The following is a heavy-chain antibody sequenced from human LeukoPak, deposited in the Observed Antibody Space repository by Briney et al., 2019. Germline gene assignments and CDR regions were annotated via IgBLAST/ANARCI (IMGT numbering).Heavy chain of an antibody. D-gene: IGHD5-24*01. V-gene: IGHV1-69*05. J-gene: IGHJ4*02. CDR1: RGTFSGYA. CDR3: AIEGLHYYFDY. Sequence: SVKVSCKASRGTFSGYAISWVRQAPGQGLEWMGGIIPIFGTANYAQKFQGRVTITTDESTSTVYMELSSLRAEDTAVYYCAIEGLHYYFDYWGQGTLVTVSS. CDR2: IIPIFGTA.